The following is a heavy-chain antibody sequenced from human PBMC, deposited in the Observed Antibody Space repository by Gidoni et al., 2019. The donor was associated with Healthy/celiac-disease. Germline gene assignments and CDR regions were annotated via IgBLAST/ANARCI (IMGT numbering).Heavy chain of an antibody. Sequence: QLHLQDSAPGLVTPSEPLSPPCLFPVAPISSYYWSWIRQPAGKGLEWIGRIYTSGSTNYNPSLKSRVTMSVDTSKNQFSLKLSSVTAADTAVYYCARARAGYSSSWFDPWGQGTLVTVSS. V-gene: IGHV4-4*07. CDR2: IYTSGST. D-gene: IGHD6-13*01. CDR1: VAPISSYY. CDR3: ARARAGYSSSWFDP. J-gene: IGHJ5*02.